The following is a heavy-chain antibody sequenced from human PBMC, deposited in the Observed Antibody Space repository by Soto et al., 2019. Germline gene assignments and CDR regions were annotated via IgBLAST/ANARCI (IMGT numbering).Heavy chain of an antibody. J-gene: IGHJ4*02. Sequence: SETLSLTCTVSGGSISSSSYYWGWIRQPPGKGLEWIGSIYYSGSTYYNPSLKSRVTISVDTSKNQFSLKLSSVTAADTAVYYCAREKPVGGIAAAGLDYWGQGTLVTVSS. CDR1: GGSISSSSYY. V-gene: IGHV4-39*01. D-gene: IGHD6-13*01. CDR2: IYYSGST. CDR3: AREKPVGGIAAAGLDY.